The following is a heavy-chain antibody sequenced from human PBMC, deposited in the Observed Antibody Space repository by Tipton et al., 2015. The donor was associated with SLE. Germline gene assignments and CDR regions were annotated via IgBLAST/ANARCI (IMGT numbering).Heavy chain of an antibody. D-gene: IGHD3-16*01. V-gene: IGHV1-8*02. CDR1: GCSFTSYA. Sequence: QSGAEVKKPGASLQISCKTSGCSFTSYAVGWMRHTPGQGLECMGRMNPNNGDTGYTPNFQGRVTMTRGTSVSTAYMELSSLRAEDSAIYVCARGSLCSVYASDIVRLRWGQGPL. CDR2: MNPNNGDT. CDR3: ARGSLCSVYASDIVRLR. J-gene: IGHJ4*02.